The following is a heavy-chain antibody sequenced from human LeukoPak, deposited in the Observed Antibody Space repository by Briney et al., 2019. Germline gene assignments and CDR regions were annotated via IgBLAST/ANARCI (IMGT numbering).Heavy chain of an antibody. Sequence: PGGSLRLSCAASGFTFSSYAMSWVRQAPGKGLEWVSAISGSGGSTYYADSVKGRFTISRDNSKNTLYLQMNSLRAEDTAVYYCAKDRNLRGVIQGWFDPWSQGTLVTVSS. V-gene: IGHV3-23*01. J-gene: IGHJ5*02. CDR1: GFTFSSYA. CDR2: ISGSGGST. D-gene: IGHD3-10*01. CDR3: AKDRNLRGVIQGWFDP.